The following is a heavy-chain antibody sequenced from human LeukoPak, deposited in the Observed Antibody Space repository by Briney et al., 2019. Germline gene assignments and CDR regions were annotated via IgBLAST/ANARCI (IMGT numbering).Heavy chain of an antibody. V-gene: IGHV4-34*01. D-gene: IGHD2-2*01. CDR1: GGSFSGYY. J-gene: IGHJ4*02. CDR3: ARRVVVPAARGRFDY. CDR2: INHSGST. Sequence: SETLSLTCAVYGGSFSGYYWSWIRQPPGKGLEWIGEINHSGSTNYNPSLKSRVTISVDTSKNQFSLKLSSVTAADTAVYYCARRVVVPAARGRFDYWGQGTLVTVSS.